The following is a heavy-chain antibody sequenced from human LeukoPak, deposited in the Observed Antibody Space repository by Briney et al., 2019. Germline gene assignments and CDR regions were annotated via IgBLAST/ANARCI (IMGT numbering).Heavy chain of an antibody. J-gene: IGHJ4*02. CDR1: GYTFTNYW. V-gene: IGHV5-51*01. CDR3: VRRGSSGSPDY. CDR2: VHPGDSDT. D-gene: IGHD1-26*01. Sequence: PGESLKISCQTSGYTFTNYWIGWVRQMSGKGLEWMGIVHPGDSDTRYSPSFQGQVTISADKSFSTAYLQWSTLTASDTAIYYCVRRGSSGSPDYWGQGTLVTVSS.